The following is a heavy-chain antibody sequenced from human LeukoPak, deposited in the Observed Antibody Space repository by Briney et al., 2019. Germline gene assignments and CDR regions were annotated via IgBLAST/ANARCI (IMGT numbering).Heavy chain of an antibody. J-gene: IGHJ5*02. CDR2: INPCTGGT. D-gene: IGHD3-16*01. CDR3: ARARGELSSSANLFDP. Sequence: GASVKVSCKASGYTFTGYYLHWVRQAPGQGLEWMGWINPCTGGTNYAQKFQGRVTMTRDTSTSTAYMELSRLRYDDTAVYYCARARGELSSSANLFDPWGQGTLVTVSS. V-gene: IGHV1-2*02. CDR1: GYTFTGYY.